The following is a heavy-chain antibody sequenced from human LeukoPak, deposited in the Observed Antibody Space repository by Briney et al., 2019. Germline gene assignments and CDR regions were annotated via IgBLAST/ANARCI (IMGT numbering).Heavy chain of an antibody. Sequence: SDTLSLTCTVSGGSISSGGYYWSWIRQPPGKGLEWIGYIYHSGSTNYNPSLKSRVTISVDTSKNQFSLKLSSVTAADTAVYYCARLQWFGELSWFDPWGQGTLVTVSS. V-gene: IGHV4-61*08. J-gene: IGHJ5*02. D-gene: IGHD3-10*01. CDR1: GGSISSGGYY. CDR2: IYHSGST. CDR3: ARLQWFGELSWFDP.